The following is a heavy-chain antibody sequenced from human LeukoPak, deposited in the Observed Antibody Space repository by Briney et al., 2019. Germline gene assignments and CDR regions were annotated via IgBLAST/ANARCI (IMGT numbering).Heavy chain of an antibody. CDR2: IYYSGST. Sequence: SETLSLTCTVSGGSISSSSYYWGWIRQHPGKGLEWIGYIYYSGSTYYNPSLKSRVTISVDTSKNQFSLKLSSVTAADTAVYYCAREVRFGVVIRYFDYWGQGTLVTVSS. CDR3: AREVRFGVVIRYFDY. V-gene: IGHV4-31*03. D-gene: IGHD3-3*01. J-gene: IGHJ4*02. CDR1: GGSISSSSYY.